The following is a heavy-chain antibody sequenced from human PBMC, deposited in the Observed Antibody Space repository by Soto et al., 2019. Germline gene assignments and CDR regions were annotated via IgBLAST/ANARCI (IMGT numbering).Heavy chain of an antibody. J-gene: IGHJ4*02. V-gene: IGHV4-59*02. CDR1: GGYAHSYY. Sequence: SETLSLTCSVSGGYAHSYYWSWVRQSPGRGLEWIAYIYYTGSTKYNPSLKSRATISLDTSKNEVYLKMTSVTAADTAVYYCARARVRGVSPDYDFWGQGTQVTVSS. CDR2: IYYTGST. CDR3: ARARVRGVSPDYDF. D-gene: IGHD2-8*01.